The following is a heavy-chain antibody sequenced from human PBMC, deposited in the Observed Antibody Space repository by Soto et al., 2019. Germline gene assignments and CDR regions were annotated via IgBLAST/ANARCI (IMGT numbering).Heavy chain of an antibody. CDR2: TYYRSKWYN. Sequence: SQTLSLTCAISGDSVSSNNSAWNWIRQSPSRGLEWLGRTYYRSKWYNDYALSVKSRITINPDTSKNQFSLQLNSVTPEDTAMYYCARARAARPNNWFDPWGQGTLVTAPQ. CDR3: ARARAARPNNWFDP. D-gene: IGHD6-6*01. V-gene: IGHV6-1*01. CDR1: GDSVSSNNSA. J-gene: IGHJ5*02.